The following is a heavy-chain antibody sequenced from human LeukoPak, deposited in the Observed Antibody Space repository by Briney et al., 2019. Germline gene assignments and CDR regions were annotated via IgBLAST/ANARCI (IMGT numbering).Heavy chain of an antibody. CDR2: IYTSGST. D-gene: IGHD7-27*01. Sequence: PSQTLSLTCTVSGGSISSGSYYWSWIRQPAGKGLEWIGRIYTSGSTNYNPSLKSRVTISVDTSKNQFSLELSSVTAADTAVYYCARDQLGIAHDAFDIWGQGTMVTVSS. CDR3: ARDQLGIAHDAFDI. CDR1: GGSISSGSYY. V-gene: IGHV4-61*02. J-gene: IGHJ3*02.